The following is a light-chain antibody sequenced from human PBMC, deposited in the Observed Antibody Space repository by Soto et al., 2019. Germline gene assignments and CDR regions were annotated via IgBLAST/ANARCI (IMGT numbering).Light chain of an antibody. J-gene: IGLJ1*01. CDR2: EVS. Sequence: QSVLTQPASVSGSPGQSITISCTGTSSDVGGYNYVSWYQQYPGKAPKLMIYEVSNRPSGVSNRLSGSKSGNTASLTISGLQAEDEADYYCSSYTSSTLYVFGTGTKVTVL. CDR3: SSYTSSTLYV. V-gene: IGLV2-14*01. CDR1: SSDVGGYNY.